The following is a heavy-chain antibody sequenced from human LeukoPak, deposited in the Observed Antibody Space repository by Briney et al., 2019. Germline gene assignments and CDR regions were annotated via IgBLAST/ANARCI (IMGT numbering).Heavy chain of an antibody. V-gene: IGHV3-7*01. Sequence: GGSLRLSCAASGFALSAYWMNWVRQAPGKGLQWLANIKQDGTVQHYVDPVKGRFTISRDNAKNSLFLQMNSLRAEDTALYYCARDYTATGAMDVWGPGTTVTVS. CDR3: ARDYTATGAMDV. CDR1: GFALSAYW. D-gene: IGHD2-21*02. CDR2: IKQDGTVQ. J-gene: IGHJ6*02.